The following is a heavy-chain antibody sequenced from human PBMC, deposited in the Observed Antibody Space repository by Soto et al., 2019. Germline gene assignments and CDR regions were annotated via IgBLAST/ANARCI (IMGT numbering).Heavy chain of an antibody. D-gene: IGHD6-13*01. V-gene: IGHV3-33*01. Sequence: HPGGSLRLSCAASGFTFSSYGMHWVRQAPGKGLEWVAVIWYDGSNKYYADSVKGRFTISRDNSKNTLYLQMNSLRAEDTAVYYCARDPYSSSWYIAYYFDYWGQGTLVTVSS. CDR1: GFTFSSYG. J-gene: IGHJ4*02. CDR2: IWYDGSNK. CDR3: ARDPYSSSWYIAYYFDY.